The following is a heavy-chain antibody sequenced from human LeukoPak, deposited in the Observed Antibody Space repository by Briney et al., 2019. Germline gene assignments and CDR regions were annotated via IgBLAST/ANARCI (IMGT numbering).Heavy chain of an antibody. CDR2: IYPGDSDT. CDR3: ARGIVAAGTILGRMDV. D-gene: IGHD6-13*01. CDR1: GYSFTSYW. Sequence: GKSLKISCKGSGYSFTSYWIGWVRQMPGKGLAWMGIIYPGDSDTRYNPSFQGQVTISADKSISTAYLQWSSLRASDTAMYYCARGIVAAGTILGRMDVWGRGTTVTVSS. J-gene: IGHJ6*02. V-gene: IGHV5-51*01.